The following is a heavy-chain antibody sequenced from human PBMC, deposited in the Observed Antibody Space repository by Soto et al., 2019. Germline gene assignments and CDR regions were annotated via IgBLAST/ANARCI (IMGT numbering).Heavy chain of an antibody. CDR1: GGSMSSGDYY. Sequence: QVQLQEGGPGLVRPSQTLSLTCTVSGGSMSSGDYYWSWIRQPPGKGLEWIGYIYYSGSTYYNPSLKDRVTISVDTSKNQFSLKVSSVTAADPAVYYCAREDGGYCSSTSCEGGYYYYGIDVWGQGTTVTVSS. CDR2: IYYSGST. CDR3: AREDGGYCSSTSCEGGYYYYGIDV. V-gene: IGHV4-30-4*01. D-gene: IGHD2-2*03. J-gene: IGHJ6*02.